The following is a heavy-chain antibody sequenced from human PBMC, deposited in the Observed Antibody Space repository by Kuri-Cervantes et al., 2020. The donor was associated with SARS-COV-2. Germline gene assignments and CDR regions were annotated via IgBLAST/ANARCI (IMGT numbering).Heavy chain of an antibody. CDR1: GGSISSGGSA. V-gene: IGHV4-30-2*01. CDR2: IYHSGTT. Sequence: SETLSLTCAVSGGSISSGGSAWSWVRQPPGKGLEWIGYIYHSGTTYYNPSLKSRVTISAVTSKNQFSLKVNSVTAADSAMYYCASVPATGPVAGGFDYWGLGTLVTVSS. D-gene: IGHD2-21*01. J-gene: IGHJ4*02. CDR3: ASVPATGPVAGGFDY.